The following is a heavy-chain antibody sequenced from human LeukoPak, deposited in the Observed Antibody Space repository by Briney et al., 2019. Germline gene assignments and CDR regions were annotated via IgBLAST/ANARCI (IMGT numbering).Heavy chain of an antibody. J-gene: IGHJ3*02. V-gene: IGHV4-59*01. CDR1: GGSISSYY. CDR2: IYYSGST. Sequence: SETLSLTCTVSGGSISSYYWSWIRQPPGKGLEWIGYIYYSGSTNYNPSLESRVTISVDTSKNQFSLKLSSVTAADTAVYYCAREDSEDAFDIWGQGTMVTVSS. CDR3: AREDSEDAFDI.